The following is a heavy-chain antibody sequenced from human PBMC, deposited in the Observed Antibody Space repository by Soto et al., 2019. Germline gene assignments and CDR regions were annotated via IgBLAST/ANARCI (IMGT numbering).Heavy chain of an antibody. Sequence: QVQLVQSGAEVRKPGASVKVSCKASGYTFTSYGINWVRQATGQGLEWMGWMNSNSGNTGYAQKFQGRVTMTRNTSIRTAYMELSSLRSEDTAVYYCARRNILGGGFGLYYYYYLDVWGKGTTVTVSS. CDR2: MNSNSGNT. J-gene: IGHJ6*03. CDR1: GYTFTSYG. D-gene: IGHD1-26*01. V-gene: IGHV1-8*01. CDR3: ARRNILGGGFGLYYYYYLDV.